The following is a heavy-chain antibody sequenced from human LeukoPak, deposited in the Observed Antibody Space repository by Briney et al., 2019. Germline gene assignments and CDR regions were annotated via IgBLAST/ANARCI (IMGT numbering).Heavy chain of an antibody. CDR3: ARERGYSYGYSDQ. CDR1: GFTFSSYA. CDR2: MSNDGNNE. D-gene: IGHD5-18*01. V-gene: IGHV3-30-3*01. Sequence: GGSLRLSRAASGFTFSSYAMHWVRQAPGKGLERVAVMSNDGNNEYYADSVKGRFTISRDNAKNSLYLQMNSLRAEDTAVYYCARERGYSYGYSDQWGQGTLVTVSS. J-gene: IGHJ5*02.